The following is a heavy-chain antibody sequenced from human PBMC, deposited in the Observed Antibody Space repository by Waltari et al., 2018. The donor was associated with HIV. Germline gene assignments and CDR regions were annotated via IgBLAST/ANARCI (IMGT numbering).Heavy chain of an antibody. V-gene: IGHV1-2*02. CDR1: GYTFTGYY. CDR2: IKPNSGGI. CDR3: ARDRASMVATSDFDY. J-gene: IGHJ4*02. D-gene: IGHD5-12*01. Sequence: QVQLVQSGAEVKKPGASVKVSCKASGYTFTGYYIHWVRQAPGQGLEWMGWIKPNSGGINYAQKFQGRVTLTRDTSITTAYMDLSSLRSDDTAVYYCARDRASMVATSDFDYWGQGTLVTVSS.